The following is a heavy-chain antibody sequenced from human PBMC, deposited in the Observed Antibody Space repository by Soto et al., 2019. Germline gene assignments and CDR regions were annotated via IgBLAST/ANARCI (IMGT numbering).Heavy chain of an antibody. CDR1: GFTFSSYA. D-gene: IGHD1-20*01. Sequence: GGSLRLSCAASGFTFSSYAMHWVRQAPGKGLEWVAVISYDGSNKYYADSVKGRFTISRDNSKNTLYLQMNSLRAEDTAVYYCARDLDITGTLDYWGQGTLVTVSS. CDR2: ISYDGSNK. CDR3: ARDLDITGTLDY. V-gene: IGHV3-30-3*01. J-gene: IGHJ4*02.